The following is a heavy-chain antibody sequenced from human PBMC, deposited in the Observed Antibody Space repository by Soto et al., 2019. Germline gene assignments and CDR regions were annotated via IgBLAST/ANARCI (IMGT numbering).Heavy chain of an antibody. CDR1: GASISSSNW. J-gene: IGHJ5*02. D-gene: IGHD3-3*01. CDR3: TTTMNWFAP. V-gene: IGHV4-4*02. CDR2: VYHSGST. Sequence: QVQLQESGPGLVKPSGTLSLTCAVSGASISSSNWWSWVRQPPGKGLEWIGEVYHSGSTNYNPSPQSRIPLSVDKSKNQFPLNLSSVTAADTAVYYCTTTMNWFAPWGQGTLVTVSS.